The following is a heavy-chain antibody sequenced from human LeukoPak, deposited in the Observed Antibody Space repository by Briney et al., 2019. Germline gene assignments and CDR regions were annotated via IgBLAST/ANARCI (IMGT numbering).Heavy chain of an antibody. J-gene: IGHJ5*02. Sequence: PSETLSLTCTVSGGSITGYYWSWIRQPPGKGLEWIGHIYYSGSTNYNPSLKSRVTISVDTSKNQFSLKLSSVTAAGTAVYYCARWIVGATRGWFDPWGQGTLVTVSS. CDR3: ARWIVGATRGWFDP. CDR2: IYYSGST. V-gene: IGHV4-59*01. CDR1: GGSITGYY. D-gene: IGHD1-26*01.